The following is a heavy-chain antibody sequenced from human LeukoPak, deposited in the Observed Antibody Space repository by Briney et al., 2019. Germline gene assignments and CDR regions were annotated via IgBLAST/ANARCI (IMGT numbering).Heavy chain of an antibody. D-gene: IGHD3-3*01. V-gene: IGHV4-39*01. CDR2: IYYSGST. CDR3: ARAQLRFLEWYLDAFDI. Sequence: SETLSLTCTVSGGSISSSSYYWGWIRQPPGKGLEWIGSIYYSGSTYFNPSLKSRVTISVDTSKNQFSLKLSSVTAADTAVYYCARAQLRFLEWYLDAFDIWGQGTMVTVSS. CDR1: GGSISSSSYY. J-gene: IGHJ3*02.